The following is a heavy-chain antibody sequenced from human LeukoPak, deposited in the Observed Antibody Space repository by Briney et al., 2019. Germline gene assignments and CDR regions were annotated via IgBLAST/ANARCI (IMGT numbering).Heavy chain of an antibody. J-gene: IGHJ6*02. CDR3: AREGRYYYYGMDV. V-gene: IGHV3-21*01. CDR1: GFTFSSNS. Sequence: PGGSLRLSCAASGFTFSSNSMNWVRQAPGKGLEWVSSISSSSRYIYYADSVKGRFTISRDNAKNSLYLQMNSLRAEDTAVYYCAREGRYYYYGMDVWGQGTTVTVSS. CDR2: ISSSSRYI.